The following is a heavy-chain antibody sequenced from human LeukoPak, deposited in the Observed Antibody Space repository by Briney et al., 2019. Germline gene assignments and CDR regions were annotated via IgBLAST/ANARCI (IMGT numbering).Heavy chain of an antibody. CDR2: ISTSSTYT. J-gene: IGHJ5*02. CDR1: GFTFSDYC. D-gene: IGHD2-2*02. Sequence: GGSLRLSCAASGFTFSDYCMSYIRQAPGKGLEWVSYISTSSTYTDYADSVRGRFTISRDNAKNLLYLQMNSLRPEDTAVYYCARDWYCSSSICYTDRNWFDPWGQGTLVTVSS. V-gene: IGHV3-11*05. CDR3: ARDWYCSSSICYTDRNWFDP.